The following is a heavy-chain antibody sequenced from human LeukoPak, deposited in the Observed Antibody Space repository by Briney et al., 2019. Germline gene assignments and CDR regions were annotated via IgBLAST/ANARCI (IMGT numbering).Heavy chain of an antibody. V-gene: IGHV3-30*04. J-gene: IGHJ4*02. CDR1: GFTFSSYA. D-gene: IGHD6-19*01. CDR2: ISYDGSNK. CDR3: ARDSSGDFAY. Sequence: GGSLRLSCAASGFTFSSYAMHWVRQAPGKGLEWVAVISYDGSNKYYADSVKGRFTISRDNSKNTLYLQMNSLRAEDTAVYYCARDSSGDFAYWGQGTLVTVSS.